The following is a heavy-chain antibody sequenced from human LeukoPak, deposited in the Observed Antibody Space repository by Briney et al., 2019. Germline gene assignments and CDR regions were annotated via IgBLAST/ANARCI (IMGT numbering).Heavy chain of an antibody. V-gene: IGHV3-7*03. CDR2: IKQDGSDK. CDR3: ARGGYTSFDY. Sequence: GGSLRLSCTASGFTFSNYWMSWVRQAPGKGLEWVASIKQDGSDKYYVDSVKGRFTISRDDAKNSLYLQMNSLRAEDTAVYYCARGGYTSFDYWGQGTLVTVSS. D-gene: IGHD5-12*01. J-gene: IGHJ4*02. CDR1: GFTFSNYW.